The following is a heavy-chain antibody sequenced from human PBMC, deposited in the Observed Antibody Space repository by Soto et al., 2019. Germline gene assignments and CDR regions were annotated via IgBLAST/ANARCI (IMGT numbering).Heavy chain of an antibody. Sequence: QVQLVQSGAEVKKPGASVKVSCKASGYTFTGYYMHWVRQAPGQGLEWMGWINPNSGGTNYAQKVQGGVTMTRNTSIRTAYMELRRLRSDDTDVYSCERDAEPVGGGMTVEGMDVWGQGTPVTVSS. CDR2: INPNSGGT. CDR3: ERDAEPVGGGMTVEGMDV. J-gene: IGHJ6*02. D-gene: IGHD1-1*01. V-gene: IGHV1-2*02. CDR1: GYTFTGYY.